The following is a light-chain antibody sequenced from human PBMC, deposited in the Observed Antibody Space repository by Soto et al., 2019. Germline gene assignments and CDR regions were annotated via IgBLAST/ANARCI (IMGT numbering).Light chain of an antibody. Sequence: DIQMTQSPSSLSASIGDRVTITCRASQGINSFLALYQQKPGKVPKLLIYAASTLQSGVPSRFRGSGSWTDFTLTIRSLHHEDAATYYCQKYNSAQQTLGQGSKVDTK. CDR2: AAS. CDR1: QGINSF. CDR3: QKYNSAQQT. V-gene: IGKV1-27*01. J-gene: IGKJ1*01.